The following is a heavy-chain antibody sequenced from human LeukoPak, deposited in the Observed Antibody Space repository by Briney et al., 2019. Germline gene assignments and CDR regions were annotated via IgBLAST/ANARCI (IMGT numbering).Heavy chain of an antibody. CDR1: GGSISSSSHY. CDR2: IYDSGST. V-gene: IGHV4-39*01. Sequence: SETLSLTCTVSGGSISSSSHYWGWIRQPPGKGLEWIGSIYDSGSTHYNPSLKSRVTISVDTSKNQFPLKLSSVTAADTAVYYCSLRRRGRFDPWGQGTLVTVSS. CDR3: SLRRRGRFDP. D-gene: IGHD3-9*01. J-gene: IGHJ5*02.